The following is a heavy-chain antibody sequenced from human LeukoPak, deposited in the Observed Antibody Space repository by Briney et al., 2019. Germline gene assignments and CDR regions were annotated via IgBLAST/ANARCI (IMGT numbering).Heavy chain of an antibody. CDR2: IYSSGST. J-gene: IGHJ4*02. Sequence: PGRSLRLSCAASGFTVSSNYMSWVRQAPGKGLEWVSVIYSSGSTYYADSVKGRFTISRDNSKNTLYLQMNSLRAEDTAVYYCARGYYDSSGYYFPFDYWGQGTLVTVSS. CDR1: GFTVSSNY. V-gene: IGHV3-53*01. D-gene: IGHD3-22*01. CDR3: ARGYYDSSGYYFPFDY.